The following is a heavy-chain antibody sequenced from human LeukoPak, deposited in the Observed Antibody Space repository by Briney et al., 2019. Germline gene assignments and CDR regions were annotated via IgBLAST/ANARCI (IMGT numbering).Heavy chain of an antibody. Sequence: PGGSLRLSCAASGFTFSSYGMHWVRQAPGKGLEWVAVIWYDGSNKYYADSVKGRFTISRDNSKNTLYLQMNSLRAEDTALYYCAKDMWGYYDSSGHDAFDIWGQGTMVTVSS. CDR1: GFTFSSYG. CDR3: AKDMWGYYDSSGHDAFDI. J-gene: IGHJ3*02. D-gene: IGHD3-22*01. V-gene: IGHV3-30*02. CDR2: IWYDGSNK.